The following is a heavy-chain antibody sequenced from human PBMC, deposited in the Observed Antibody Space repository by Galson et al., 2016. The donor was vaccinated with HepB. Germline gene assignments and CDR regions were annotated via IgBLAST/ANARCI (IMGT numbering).Heavy chain of an antibody. CDR1: GFTFSDTW. D-gene: IGHD3-22*01. CDR3: TTGLYNSGGIDH. Sequence: SLRLSCAASGFTFSDTWMNWVRQAPGKGLEWVGLIKSKVYGETIVYAEPVKGRFTIARDDSESTLYLQMNSLKTEDTGVYYCTTGLYNSGGIDHWGQGALVTVSS. J-gene: IGHJ4*02. V-gene: IGHV3-15*07. CDR2: IKSKVYGETI.